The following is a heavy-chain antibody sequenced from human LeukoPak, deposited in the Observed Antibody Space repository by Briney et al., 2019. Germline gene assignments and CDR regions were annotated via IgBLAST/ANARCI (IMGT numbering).Heavy chain of an antibody. CDR1: GYTFTSYG. Sequence: ASVKVSCKASGYTFTSYGISWVRQAPGQGLEWMGWISAYDGNTNYAQKLQGRVTMTTDTSTSTAYMELRSLRSDDTAVYYCARGDDFWTEYYMDVWGKGTTVTVSS. CDR2: ISAYDGNT. D-gene: IGHD3-3*01. CDR3: ARGDDFWTEYYMDV. V-gene: IGHV1-18*01. J-gene: IGHJ6*03.